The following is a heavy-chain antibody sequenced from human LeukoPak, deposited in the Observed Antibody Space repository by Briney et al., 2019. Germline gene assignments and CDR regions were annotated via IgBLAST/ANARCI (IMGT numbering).Heavy chain of an antibody. Sequence: PGGSLRLSCAASGFTFSSYSMNWVRQAPGKGLEWVSVIYSGGSTYYADSVKGRFTISRDNSKNTLYLQMNSLRAEDTAVYYCASTSKGVVPYYYYYMDVWGKGTTVTVSS. CDR1: GFTFSSYS. V-gene: IGHV3-66*01. CDR2: IYSGGST. D-gene: IGHD2-21*01. J-gene: IGHJ6*03. CDR3: ASTSKGVVPYYYYYMDV.